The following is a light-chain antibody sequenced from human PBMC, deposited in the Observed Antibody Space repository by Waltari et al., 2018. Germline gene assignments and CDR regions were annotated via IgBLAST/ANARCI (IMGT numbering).Light chain of an antibody. CDR2: GAS. Sequence: EIVLTQSPGTLSLSPGERATLSCRASQSVSSSYLAWYQQKPGQAPRLLIYGASSRATGIPYRFRGSGSGTDFTLTISRLEPEDFAVYYCQQYGSSPQYTFGQGTKLEIK. CDR3: QQYGSSPQYT. J-gene: IGKJ2*01. CDR1: QSVSSSY. V-gene: IGKV3-20*01.